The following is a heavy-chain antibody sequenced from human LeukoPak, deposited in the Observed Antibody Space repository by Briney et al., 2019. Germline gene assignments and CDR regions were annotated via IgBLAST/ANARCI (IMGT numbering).Heavy chain of an antibody. Sequence: GGSLGLSCAASGFTFSSDWMHWVRQAPGKGLVWVSRINSDGSTTSYADSVKGRFTISRDNAKKTLYLQMNSLRAEDTAVYYCARDPAPYYYGSGSYREYYFDYWGQGTLVTVSS. CDR3: ARDPAPYYYGSGSYREYYFDY. V-gene: IGHV3-74*01. CDR1: GFTFSSDW. CDR2: INSDGSTT. D-gene: IGHD3-10*01. J-gene: IGHJ4*02.